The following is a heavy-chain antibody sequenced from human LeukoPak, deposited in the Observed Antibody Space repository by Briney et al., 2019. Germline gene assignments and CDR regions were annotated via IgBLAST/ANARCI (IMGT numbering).Heavy chain of an antibody. CDR2: IHPGDSDI. CDR3: GRRIGRRGLDY. Sequence: GESLKISCKASGYSFTNYWIGWVRQMPGKGLEWMGIIHPGDSDITYSPSFQGQVTISADKSITTAYLHGSSLKASDSAMYYCGRRIGRRGLDYWGQGTLVTVSS. D-gene: IGHD2-15*01. J-gene: IGHJ4*02. CDR1: GYSFTNYW. V-gene: IGHV5-51*01.